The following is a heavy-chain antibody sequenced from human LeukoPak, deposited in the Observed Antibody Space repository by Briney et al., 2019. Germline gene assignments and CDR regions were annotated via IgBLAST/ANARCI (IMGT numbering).Heavy chain of an antibody. D-gene: IGHD1-14*01. Sequence: GGPLRLSCAASGFTFTSYAMIWVRLAPGKGLEWVSTFSGSGGITYYADSVKGRFTISRDISKNTLYLQMTSLRADDTAAYYCAKEKVTNVYDFDSWGQGALVTVSS. CDR2: FSGSGGIT. CDR1: GFTFTSYA. V-gene: IGHV3-23*01. CDR3: AKEKVTNVYDFDS. J-gene: IGHJ4*02.